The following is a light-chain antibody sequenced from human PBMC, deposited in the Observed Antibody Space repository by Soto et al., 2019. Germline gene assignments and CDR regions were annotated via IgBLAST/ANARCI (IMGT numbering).Light chain of an antibody. CDR1: QSITTY. CDR2: AAS. J-gene: IGKJ1*01. V-gene: IGKV1-39*01. Sequence: DIQMTQSPSSLSASVGDRVTITCRASQSITTYLNWYQQKPGKAPKLLIYAASSLESGVPSTLRGSGSGTNFTLTISILQPEDVATYYCQQSYRTPWTFGQGTKVEIK. CDR3: QQSYRTPWT.